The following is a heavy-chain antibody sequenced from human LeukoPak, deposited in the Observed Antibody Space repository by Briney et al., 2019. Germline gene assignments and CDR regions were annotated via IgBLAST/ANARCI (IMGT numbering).Heavy chain of an antibody. J-gene: IGHJ6*02. CDR3: AKSGLRPYYYGMDV. Sequence: PGGSLRLSCAASGFTFDDYTMHWVRQAPGKGLEWVSLISWGGGSTYYADSVKGRFTISRDNSKNSLYLQMNSLRTEDTALYCCAKSGLRPYYYGMDVWGQGTTVTVSS. CDR1: GFTFDDYT. CDR2: ISWGGGST. V-gene: IGHV3-43*01. D-gene: IGHD4-17*01.